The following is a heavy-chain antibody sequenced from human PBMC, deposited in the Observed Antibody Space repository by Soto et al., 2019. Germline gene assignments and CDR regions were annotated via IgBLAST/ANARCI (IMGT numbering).Heavy chain of an antibody. V-gene: IGHV3-23*01. CDR3: AREGILPILGFDS. CDR2: ISGSGDST. J-gene: IGHJ4*02. CDR1: GFTFSSYA. Sequence: GGSLRLSCAASGFTFSSYAMSWVRQAPGKGLEWVSAISGSGDSTYNADSVKGRFTISRDNSKNTLYLQMHSLRSEDTAAYYCAREGILPILGFDSWGQGTLVTVSS. D-gene: IGHD1-26*01.